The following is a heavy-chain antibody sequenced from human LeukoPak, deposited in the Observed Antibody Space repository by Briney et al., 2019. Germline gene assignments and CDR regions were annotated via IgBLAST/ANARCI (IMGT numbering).Heavy chain of an antibody. CDR2: MNPNSGNT. CDR3: ARELVPALNYYFDY. J-gene: IGHJ4*02. Sequence: ASVKVSCKASGYTFTSYDINWVRQATGQGLEWMGWMNPNSGNTGYAQKFQGRVTMTRDTSISTAYMELSRLRSDDTAVYYCARELVPALNYYFDYWGQGTLVTVSS. CDR1: GYTFTSYD. V-gene: IGHV1-8*01. D-gene: IGHD2-15*01.